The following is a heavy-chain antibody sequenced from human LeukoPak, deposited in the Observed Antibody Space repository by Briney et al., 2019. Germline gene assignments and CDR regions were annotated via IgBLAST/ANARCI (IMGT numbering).Heavy chain of an antibody. CDR2: IYYSGST. Sequence: SETLSLTCTVSGDSISSYYWSWIRQPAGKGLEWIGSIYYSGSTYYNPSLKSRVTISVDTSKNQFSLKLSSVTAADTAVYYCARDRSDSSGYYYDYWGQGTLVTVSS. CDR3: ARDRSDSSGYYYDY. J-gene: IGHJ4*02. CDR1: GDSISSYY. V-gene: IGHV4-4*07. D-gene: IGHD3-22*01.